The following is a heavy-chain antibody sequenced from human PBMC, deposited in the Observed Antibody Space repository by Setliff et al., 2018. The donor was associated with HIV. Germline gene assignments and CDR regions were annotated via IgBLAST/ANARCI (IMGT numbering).Heavy chain of an antibody. D-gene: IGHD3-10*01. CDR3: ARDRHYYGSGSYGP. V-gene: IGHV4-34*01. CDR2: INHSGST. CDR1: GGSFSGYY. J-gene: IGHJ5*02. Sequence: PSETLSLTCAVYGGSFSGYYWSWIRQPPGKGLEWIGEINHSGSTNYNPSLKSRVTISVDTSKNQFSLYLTSVTAADTAIYYCARDRHYYGSGSYGPWGQGILVTVSS.